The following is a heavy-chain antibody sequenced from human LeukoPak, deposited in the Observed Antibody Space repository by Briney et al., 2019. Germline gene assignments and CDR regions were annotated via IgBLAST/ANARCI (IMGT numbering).Heavy chain of an antibody. CDR2: ITSAGRT. CDR3: AKDDAWLRFGE. CDR1: GFTFSTYG. V-gene: IGHV3-23*01. D-gene: IGHD3-10*01. Sequence: GGSLRLSCAASGFTFSTYGMTWVRQAPGKGLEWVSGITSAGRTYYADSVKGRFTISRDNSKNTLYLEVISLTAEDTAVYYCAKDDAWLRFGEWSQGTLVTVSS. J-gene: IGHJ4*02.